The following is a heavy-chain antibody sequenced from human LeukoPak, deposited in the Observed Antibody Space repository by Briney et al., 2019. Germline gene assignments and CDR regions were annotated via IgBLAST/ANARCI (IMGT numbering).Heavy chain of an antibody. CDR3: ARIPPASGYSSSWYYFDY. D-gene: IGHD6-13*01. V-gene: IGHV3-7*01. Sequence: GGSLRLSCAASGFTFSSYWMSWVRQAPGKGLEWVANIKEDGSEKDYVDSVKGRFTISRDNAKNSLYLQMNSLRAEDTAVYYCARIPPASGYSSSWYYFDYWGQGTLVTVSS. CDR1: GFTFSSYW. J-gene: IGHJ4*02. CDR2: IKEDGSEK.